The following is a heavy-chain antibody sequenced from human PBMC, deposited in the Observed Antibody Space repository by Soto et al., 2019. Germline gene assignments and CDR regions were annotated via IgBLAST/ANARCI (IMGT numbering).Heavy chain of an antibody. J-gene: IGHJ4*02. CDR2: ISWDGGST. Sequence: EVQLVESGGVVVQPGGSLRLSCAASGFTFDDYTMHWVRQAPGKGLEWVSLISWDGGSTYYADSVKGRFTISRDNSKNSLYLQMNSLRTEDTALYYCAKDFHGYCSSTSCYVGSDYWGQGTLVTVSS. V-gene: IGHV3-43*01. CDR3: AKDFHGYCSSTSCYVGSDY. D-gene: IGHD2-2*01. CDR1: GFTFDDYT.